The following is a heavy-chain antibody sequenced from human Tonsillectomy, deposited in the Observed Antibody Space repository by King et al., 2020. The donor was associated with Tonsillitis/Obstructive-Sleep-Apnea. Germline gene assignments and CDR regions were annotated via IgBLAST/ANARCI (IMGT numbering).Heavy chain of an antibody. CDR1: GFSLSTSGMC. V-gene: IGHV2-70*11. D-gene: IGHD3-3*01. Sequence: TLKESGPALVTPTQTLTLTCTFSGFSLSTSGMCMSWLRQPPGKALECLARIDWDDDQYYSTSLKTRLTIPKDTSKNQVVLTMTNMDPVDTSTYYCARSYYDFWSGYPWGLDYWGQGTLVTVSS. CDR3: ARSYYDFWSGYPWGLDY. J-gene: IGHJ4*02. CDR2: IDWDDDQ.